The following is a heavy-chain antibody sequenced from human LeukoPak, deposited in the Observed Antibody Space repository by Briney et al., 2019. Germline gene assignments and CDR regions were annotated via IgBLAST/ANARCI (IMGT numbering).Heavy chain of an antibody. CDR3: ARDVDTNS. CDR1: GFTFSNYW. D-gene: IGHD5-18*01. Sequence: GGSLRLSCAASGFTFSNYWMTWVRQAPGKGLEWVANIKEDGSEKYYVDSVKGRFTISRDNAKNSLYLQMNSLRAEETAVYYCARDVDTNSWGQGTLVTVSS. CDR2: IKEDGSEK. V-gene: IGHV3-7*01. J-gene: IGHJ4*02.